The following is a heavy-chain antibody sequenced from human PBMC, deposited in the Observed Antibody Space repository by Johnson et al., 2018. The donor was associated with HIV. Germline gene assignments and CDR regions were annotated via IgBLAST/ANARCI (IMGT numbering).Heavy chain of an antibody. CDR2: ISYDGSNK. CDR3: ARGRWDLTAEDAFDL. CDR1: GFTFSSYA. D-gene: IGHD1-26*01. J-gene: IGHJ3*01. V-gene: IGHV3-30-3*01. Sequence: QVQLVESGGGVVQPGKSLRLSCAASGFTFSSYALYWVRQAPGKGLEWVAVISYDGSNKYYADSVEGRFTISRDNAENSLYLQMSSLRVEDSAVYYCARGRWDLTAEDAFDLWGHGTMVTVSS.